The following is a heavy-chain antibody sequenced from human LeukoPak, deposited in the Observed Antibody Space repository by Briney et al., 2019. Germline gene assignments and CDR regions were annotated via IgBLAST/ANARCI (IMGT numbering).Heavy chain of an antibody. Sequence: SSETLSLTCTVSGGSISSSSYYWGWIRQPPGKGLEWIGTIYYSGTTNYKPSLKSRVTISVDTSKNQFSLKLNSVTAADTAVYYCARHLSSGWSDYWGQGTLVTVSS. D-gene: IGHD6-19*01. V-gene: IGHV4-39*01. CDR1: GGSISSSSYY. CDR3: ARHLSSGWSDY. CDR2: IYYSGTT. J-gene: IGHJ4*02.